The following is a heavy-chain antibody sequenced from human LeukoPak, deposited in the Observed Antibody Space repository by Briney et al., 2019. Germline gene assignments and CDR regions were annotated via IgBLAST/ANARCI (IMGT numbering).Heavy chain of an antibody. Sequence: GASVKVSCKASGYTFTSYGISWVRQAPGQGLEWMGWISAYNGNTNYAQKLQGRVTMTTDTSTSTAYMELRSLRSDDTAVYYCARGPRRHLGQAYYDILTGYYRDWGQGTLVTVSS. V-gene: IGHV1-18*01. J-gene: IGHJ4*02. D-gene: IGHD3-9*01. CDR1: GYTFTSYG. CDR2: ISAYNGNT. CDR3: ARGPRRHLGQAYYDILTGYYRD.